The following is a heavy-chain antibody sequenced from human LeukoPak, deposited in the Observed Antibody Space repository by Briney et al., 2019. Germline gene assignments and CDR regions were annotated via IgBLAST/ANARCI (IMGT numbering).Heavy chain of an antibody. CDR3: AESSGYDKTFDY. D-gene: IGHD5-12*01. V-gene: IGHV1-69*05. Sequence: SVKVSCKASGGTFSSYAISWVRQAPRQGLEWMGGIIPIFGTANYAQKFQGRVTITTDESTSIAYMELSSLRSEDTAVYYCAESSGYDKTFDYWGQGTLVTVSS. CDR1: GGTFSSYA. J-gene: IGHJ4*02. CDR2: IIPIFGTA.